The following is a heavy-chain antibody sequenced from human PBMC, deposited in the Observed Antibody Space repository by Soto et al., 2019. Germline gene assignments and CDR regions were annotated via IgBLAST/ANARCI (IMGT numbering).Heavy chain of an antibody. Sequence: SETLSLTCTVSCGSISSYYWSWIRQPPGKGLEWIGYIYYSGSTNYNPSLKSRVTISVDTSKNQFSLKLSSVTAADTAVYYCARRWGRSFDYWGQGTLVTVSS. J-gene: IGHJ4*02. CDR2: IYYSGST. CDR1: CGSISSYY. D-gene: IGHD2-15*01. V-gene: IGHV4-59*08. CDR3: ARRWGRSFDY.